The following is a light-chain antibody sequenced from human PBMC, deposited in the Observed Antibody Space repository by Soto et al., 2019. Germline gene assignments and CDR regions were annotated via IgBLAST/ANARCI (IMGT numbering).Light chain of an antibody. J-gene: IGKJ4*01. CDR1: QALSNY. Sequence: IQLTQSPSVLSASVGQTVPLASWASQALSNYLAWYQQKPGKAPDLLIYSASTLQSGVPSRISGSGCETEFSLTIRALQPEDFATYYCQQLSRYPLTFGGGTKVDI. CDR2: SAS. V-gene: IGKV1-9*01. CDR3: QQLSRYPLT.